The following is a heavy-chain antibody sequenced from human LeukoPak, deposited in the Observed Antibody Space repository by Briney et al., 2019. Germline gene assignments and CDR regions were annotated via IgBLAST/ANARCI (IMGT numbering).Heavy chain of an antibody. CDR2: INPGDSET. Sequence: GESLKISCKGSGYSFKSHWIAWVRQMAGKGLEWIGMINPGDSETRYSPSFQGQVTISADKSISTAYLQWRSLKASDTAMYYCVKGRHEPYKSSSFWAFDYWGQGTMVRVSS. J-gene: IGHJ4*02. CDR3: VKGRHEPYKSSSFWAFDY. D-gene: IGHD6-6*01. CDR1: GYSFKSHW. V-gene: IGHV5-51*01.